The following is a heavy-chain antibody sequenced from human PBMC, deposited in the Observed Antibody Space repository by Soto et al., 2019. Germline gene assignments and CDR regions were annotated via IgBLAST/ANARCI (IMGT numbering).Heavy chain of an antibody. D-gene: IGHD3-10*01. CDR3: AREGFYAGSYYYSGMDV. CDR2: IYYTGST. CDR1: GGSIGTYY. V-gene: IGHV4-59*01. J-gene: IGHJ6*01. Sequence: QVQLQESGPGLVKPSETLSLTCTISGGSIGTYYWAWIRQPPGKGLEWIGYIYYTGSTNYSPSLKSRVTISVDTSKNQFSLKLRSVTAADTADYYCAREGFYAGSYYYSGMDVW.